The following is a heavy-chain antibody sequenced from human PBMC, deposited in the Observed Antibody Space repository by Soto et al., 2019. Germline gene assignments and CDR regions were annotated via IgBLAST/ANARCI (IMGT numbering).Heavy chain of an antibody. CDR2: ISSDSTYI. CDR1: GFTFGSHS. Sequence: GSLRLSCADSGFTFGSHSMFWVRQAPGKGLEWVSSISSDSTYIFYADSVKGRFAISRDNAKNSLYLQMNSLRAEDTAVYYCARVARVVAANLYYYYYMDVWGKGTTVTVSS. J-gene: IGHJ6*03. V-gene: IGHV3-21*04. CDR3: ARVARVVAANLYYYYYMDV. D-gene: IGHD2-15*01.